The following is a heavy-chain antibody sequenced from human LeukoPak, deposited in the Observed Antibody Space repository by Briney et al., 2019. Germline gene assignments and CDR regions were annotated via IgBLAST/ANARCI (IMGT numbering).Heavy chain of an antibody. CDR1: GFTFSSYA. CDR2: ISGSGDRT. V-gene: IGHV3-23*01. D-gene: IGHD2-15*01. CDR3: AKGRFCTGSGCYSTAPDY. Sequence: GGSLRLSCEASGFTFSSYAMSWVRQAPGKGLGWVSAISGSGDRTYYADSVRGRFSISRDSSKSTLFLQMDSLRAEDTAVYYCAKGRFCTGSGCYSTAPDYWGQGTLVTVSS. J-gene: IGHJ4*02.